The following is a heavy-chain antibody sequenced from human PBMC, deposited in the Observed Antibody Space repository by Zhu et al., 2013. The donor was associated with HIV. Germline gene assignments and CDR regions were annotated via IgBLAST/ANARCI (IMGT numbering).Heavy chain of an antibody. CDR2: IIPIFGTA. D-gene: IGHD3-10*01. CDR1: GGTFSSYA. Sequence: QVQLVQSGAEVKKPGSSVKVSCKASGGTFSSYAISWVRQAPGQGLEWMGGIIPIFGTANYAQKFQGRVTITADKSTSTAYMELSSLRSEDTAVYYCARAGADYYGSGSFFYYFDYWGQGTLVTVSS. V-gene: IGHV1-69*06. J-gene: IGHJ4*02. CDR3: ARAGADYYGSGSFFYYFDY.